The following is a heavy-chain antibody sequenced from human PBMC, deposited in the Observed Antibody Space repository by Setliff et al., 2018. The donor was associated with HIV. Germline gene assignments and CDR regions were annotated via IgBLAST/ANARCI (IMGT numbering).Heavy chain of an antibody. J-gene: IGHJ5*02. D-gene: IGHD3-3*01. CDR2: IKQDGGEK. V-gene: IGHV3-7*01. CDR3: ARPTGGDFWSGRGAWFDP. CDR1: GFTFSSYW. Sequence: GGSLRLSCVASGFTFSSYWMSWVRQAPGKGLEWVANIKQDGGEKYFVDSVKGRFTISRDNAKNSLYLHMNTLSAEDTAVYFCARPTGGDFWSGRGAWFDPWGQGTLVTVSS.